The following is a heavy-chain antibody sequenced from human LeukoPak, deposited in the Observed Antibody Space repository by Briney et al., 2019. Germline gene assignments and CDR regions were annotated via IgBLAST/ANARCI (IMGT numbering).Heavy chain of an antibody. CDR2: IKQDGSHK. Sequence: GGSLRLSCEASGFTFSTYEMNWVRQAPGKGLEWVANIKQDGSHKNYVDSVKGRFTISRDNAKSSLSLQMNSLRVEDTALYYCARETPDSSGWDWGQGTLVTVSS. J-gene: IGHJ4*02. D-gene: IGHD6-19*01. CDR3: ARETPDSSGWD. CDR1: GFTFSTYE. V-gene: IGHV3-7*01.